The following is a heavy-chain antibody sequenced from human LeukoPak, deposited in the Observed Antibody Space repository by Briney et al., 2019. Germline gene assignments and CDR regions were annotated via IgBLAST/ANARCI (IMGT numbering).Heavy chain of an antibody. CDR1: GFTFTNIF. CDR3: VREGFYFFDF. J-gene: IGHJ4*01. V-gene: IGHV3-7*01. CDR2: IKQDGSET. Sequence: PGGSLRLSCAASGFTFTNIFISWVRHVPGKGLEWVANIKQDGSETTYADAVRGRFTIFRDNAKDSVYLQVNSLRAEDSATYYCVREGFYFFDFWGQGTLVTVSS.